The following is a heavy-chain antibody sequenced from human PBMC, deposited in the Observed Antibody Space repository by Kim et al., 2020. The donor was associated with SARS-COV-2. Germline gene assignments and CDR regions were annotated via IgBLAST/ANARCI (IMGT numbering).Heavy chain of an antibody. CDR2: ISSSSRTI. CDR1: GFTFSSYS. Sequence: GGSLRLSCAASGFTFSSYSMNWVRQAPGKGLEWVSYISSSSRTIYYADSVKGRFTISRDNAKNSLYLQMNSLRDEDTAVYYCARESEDYYGMDVWGQGTTVTVSS. CDR3: ARESEDYYGMDV. V-gene: IGHV3-48*02. J-gene: IGHJ6*02.